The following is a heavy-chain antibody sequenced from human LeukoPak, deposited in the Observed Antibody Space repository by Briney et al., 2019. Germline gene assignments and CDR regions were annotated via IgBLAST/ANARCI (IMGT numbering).Heavy chain of an antibody. CDR1: GYTFTGYY. CDR3: ARGSVGARSNYVGARHYYFDY. J-gene: IGHJ4*02. D-gene: IGHD4-11*01. V-gene: IGHV1-2*04. Sequence: GASVKVSCKASGYTFTGYYMHWVRLAPGQGLGWMGWINPNSGGTNYAQKFQGWVTMTRDTSISTAYMELSRLRSDDTAVYYCARGSVGARSNYVGARHYYFDYWGQGTLVTVSS. CDR2: INPNSGGT.